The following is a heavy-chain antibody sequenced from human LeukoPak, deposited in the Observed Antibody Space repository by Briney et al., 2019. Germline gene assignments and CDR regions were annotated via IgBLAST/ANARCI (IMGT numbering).Heavy chain of an antibody. J-gene: IGHJ4*02. CDR1: GYTFTSYG. CDR3: ARLYCSSTGCLLAYFDY. Sequence: ASVKVSCKASGYTFTSYGISWVRQAPGQGLEWMGWISAYNGNTNYAQKLQGRVTMTTDTSTSTAYMELRSLRSDDTAVYYCARLYCSSTGCLLAYFDYWGQGTLVTVSS. CDR2: ISAYNGNT. V-gene: IGHV1-18*01. D-gene: IGHD2-2*01.